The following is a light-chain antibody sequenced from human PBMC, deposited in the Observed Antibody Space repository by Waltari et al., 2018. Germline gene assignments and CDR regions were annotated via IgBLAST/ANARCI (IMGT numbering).Light chain of an antibody. CDR3: QQRSNWPRT. V-gene: IGKV3-11*01. Sequence: EIVLTQSPATLSLSPGERATLPCRANQGVNNYLAWYQQKHGQAPRLLIYDASKRATGIPARFSGSGSGTDFTLTISSLEPEDFAVYYCQQRSNWPRTFGGGTKVEIK. J-gene: IGKJ4*01. CDR2: DAS. CDR1: QGVNNY.